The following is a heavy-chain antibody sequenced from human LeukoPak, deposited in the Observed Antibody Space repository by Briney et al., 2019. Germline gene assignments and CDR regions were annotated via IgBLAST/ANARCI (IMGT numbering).Heavy chain of an antibody. CDR2: ITGDCNYI. J-gene: IGHJ4*02. CDR1: GFPFNDYT. V-gene: IGHV3-21*01. CDR3: ARERNFYYFDY. D-gene: IGHD3-3*01. Sequence: KPGGSLRLSCASSGFPFNDYTMTWVRQAPGKGREWVSSITGDCNYIFYADSVKGRFTISRDNDQNSLFLEPNSLRGEDTAVYYCARERNFYYFDYWGQGALVTVSS.